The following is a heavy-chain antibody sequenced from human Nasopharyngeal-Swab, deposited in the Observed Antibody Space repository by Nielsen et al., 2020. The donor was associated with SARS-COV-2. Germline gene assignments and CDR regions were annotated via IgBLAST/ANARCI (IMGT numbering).Heavy chain of an antibody. Sequence: ASVKVSCKASGYTFTGYYMHWVRQTPGQGLEWMGRINPNSVGTNYAQKFQGRATMTRDTSISTAYMELSRLRSDDTAVYYCARDRLELPPEHYYYYYMDVWGKGTTVTVSS. D-gene: IGHD1-7*01. CDR1: GYTFTGYY. CDR3: ARDRLELPPEHYYYYYMDV. CDR2: INPNSVGT. V-gene: IGHV1-2*06. J-gene: IGHJ6*03.